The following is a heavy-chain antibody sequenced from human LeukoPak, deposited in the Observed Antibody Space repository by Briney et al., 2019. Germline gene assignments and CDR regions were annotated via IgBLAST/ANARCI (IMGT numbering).Heavy chain of an antibody. V-gene: IGHV1-18*01. CDR1: GYTFTSYG. J-gene: IGHJ5*02. CDR2: ISAYNGNT. CDR3: ARDITGTTDWFDP. D-gene: IGHD1-7*01. Sequence: ASVKVSCKASGYTFTSYGISWVRQAPGQGLEWMGWISAYNGNTNYAQKLQGRVTMTTDTSTSTDYMELRSLRSDDTAVYYCARDITGTTDWFDPWGQGTLVTVSS.